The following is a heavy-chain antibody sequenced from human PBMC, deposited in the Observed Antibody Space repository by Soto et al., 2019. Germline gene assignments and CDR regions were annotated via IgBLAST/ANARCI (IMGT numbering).Heavy chain of an antibody. D-gene: IGHD2-15*01. Sequence: SETLSLTCTVSGGSISSGGYYWSWIRQHPGKGLEWIGYIYYSGSTYYNPSLKSRVTISVETSKNEFSLKLSSVTAADTAVFYCGGLDGYCGGGSCQGGMAVWGQGTRVTVSS. J-gene: IGHJ6*02. CDR3: GGLDGYCGGGSCQGGMAV. CDR2: IYYSGST. CDR1: GGSISSGGYY. V-gene: IGHV4-31*03.